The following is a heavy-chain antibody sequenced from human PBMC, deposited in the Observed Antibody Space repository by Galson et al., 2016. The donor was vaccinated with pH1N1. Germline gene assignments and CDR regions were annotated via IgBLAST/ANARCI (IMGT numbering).Heavy chain of an antibody. CDR3: ARRGINGTDF. Sequence: QSGAEVKKSGESLKISCKGSGYSFKSYWIAWVRQMPGKGLEWMGIIYPGDSDTRYSPSFLGQVIMSADKSISTAFLQWSSLNASDTAMYYCARRGINGTDFWGQGTLDTVSS. CDR1: GYSFKSYW. D-gene: IGHD1/OR15-1a*01. V-gene: IGHV5-51*01. CDR2: IYPGDSDT. J-gene: IGHJ4*02.